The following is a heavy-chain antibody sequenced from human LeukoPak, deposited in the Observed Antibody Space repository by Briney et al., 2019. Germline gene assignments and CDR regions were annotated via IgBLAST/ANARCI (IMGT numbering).Heavy chain of an antibody. Sequence: SETLSLTCTVSGASISSYYWSWIRQPAGKGLEWIGRIHTTGGTRYNPSLKSRITMSVDASKNQFSLKLSSVTAADTAVYYCARDLALGYCRSPSCSSPLFDYWGQGTLVTVSS. D-gene: IGHD2-2*01. CDR1: GASISSYY. V-gene: IGHV4-4*07. CDR3: ARDLALGYCRSPSCSSPLFDY. J-gene: IGHJ4*02. CDR2: IHTTGGT.